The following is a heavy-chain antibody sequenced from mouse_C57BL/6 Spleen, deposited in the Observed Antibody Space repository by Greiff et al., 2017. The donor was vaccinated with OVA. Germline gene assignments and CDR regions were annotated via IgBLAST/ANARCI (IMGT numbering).Heavy chain of an antibody. CDR1: GYTFTSYW. J-gene: IGHJ4*01. Sequence: QVQLQQPGTELVKPGASVKLSCKASGYTFTSYWMHWVKQRPGQGLEWIGNINPSNGGNNSNEKVKSKGTLTVDKSSSTAYMQLSSLTSEDSAVYYCARPYGNVKYYAMDYWGQGTSVTVSS. V-gene: IGHV1-53*01. CDR3: ARPYGNVKYYAMDY. CDR2: INPSNGGN. D-gene: IGHD2-1*01.